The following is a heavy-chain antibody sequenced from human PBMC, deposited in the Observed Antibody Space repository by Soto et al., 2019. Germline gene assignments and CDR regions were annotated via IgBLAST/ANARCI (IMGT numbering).Heavy chain of an antibody. CDR2: INHSGST. Sequence: SETLSLTCAVYGGSFSGYYWSWIRQPPGNGLEWIGEINHSGSTNYNPSLKSRVTISVNPSKNQFSLKLSSVTPADTAVYHCAKLSIGHARGQYRNDDTGYNYGMDVWRQRTTVTVSS. CDR1: GGSFSGYY. D-gene: IGHD4-4*01. J-gene: IGHJ6*02. CDR3: AKLSIGHARGQYRNDDTGYNYGMDV. V-gene: IGHV4-34*01.